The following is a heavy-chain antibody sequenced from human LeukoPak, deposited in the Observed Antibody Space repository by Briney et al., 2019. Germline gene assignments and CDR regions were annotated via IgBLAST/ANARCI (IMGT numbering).Heavy chain of an antibody. Sequence: GSLRLSCAASGFTFSSYWMSWIRQPPGKGLEWIGYIYYSGSTNYNPSLKSRVTISVDTSKNQFSLKLSSVTAADTAVYYCARSMGPFDYWGQGTLVTVSS. CDR1: GFTFSSYW. CDR2: IYYSGST. J-gene: IGHJ4*02. CDR3: ARSMGPFDY. D-gene: IGHD5-24*01. V-gene: IGHV4-59*01.